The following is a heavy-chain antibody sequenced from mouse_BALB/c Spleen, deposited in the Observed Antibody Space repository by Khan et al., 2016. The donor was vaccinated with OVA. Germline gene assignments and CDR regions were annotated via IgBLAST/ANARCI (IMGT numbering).Heavy chain of an antibody. CDR3: AKDRGYYAVDY. Sequence: QVQLKESGPGLVAPSQSLSITCTVSGFSLTSYGVSWVRQPPGKGLEWLGLIWGDGKSNFHSALRSKLSISKDNSKSQVFLKLNSLQTDDTATYYCAKDRGYYAVDYWGQGTSVTVSA. J-gene: IGHJ4*01. V-gene: IGHV2-3*01. CDR2: IWGDGKS. CDR1: GFSLTSYG.